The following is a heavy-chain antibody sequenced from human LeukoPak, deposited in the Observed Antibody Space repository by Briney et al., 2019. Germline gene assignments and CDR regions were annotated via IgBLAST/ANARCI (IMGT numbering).Heavy chain of an antibody. CDR3: ARGLEQQLAPMYYFDY. J-gene: IGHJ4*02. CDR2: INHSGST. V-gene: IGHV4-34*01. D-gene: IGHD6-13*01. CDR1: GGSFSGYY. Sequence: PSETLSLTCAVYGGSFSGYYWSWIRQPPGKGLEWIGEINHSGSTNYNPSLKSRATISVDTSKNQFSLKLSSVTAADTAVYYCARGLEQQLAPMYYFDYWGQGTLVTVSS.